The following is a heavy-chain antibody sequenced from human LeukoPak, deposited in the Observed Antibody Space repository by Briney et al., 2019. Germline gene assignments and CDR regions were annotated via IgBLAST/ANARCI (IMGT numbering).Heavy chain of an antibody. CDR2: IYYSGST. D-gene: IGHD6-13*01. CDR1: GGSFSGYY. V-gene: IGHV4-34*01. Sequence: PSETLSLTCAVYGGSFSGYYWSWIRQPPGKGLEWIGSIYYSGSTYYNPSLKSRVTISVDTSKNQFSLKLSSVTAADTAVYYCASTGIAAAIDYWGQGTLVTVSS. J-gene: IGHJ4*02. CDR3: ASTGIAAAIDY.